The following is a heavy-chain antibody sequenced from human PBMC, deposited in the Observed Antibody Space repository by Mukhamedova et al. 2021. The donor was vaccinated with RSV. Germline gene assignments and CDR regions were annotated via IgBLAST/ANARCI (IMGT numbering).Heavy chain of an antibody. D-gene: IGHD2-2*01. J-gene: IGHJ5*02. V-gene: IGHV3-11*06. CDR3: VKNARLAAS. Sequence: EWVSYISGTSSDTNYADSVKGRFTISRDNAKNSLYLQMNSLRAEDTAVYYCVKNARLAASWGQGNLVTVPS. CDR2: ISGTSSDT.